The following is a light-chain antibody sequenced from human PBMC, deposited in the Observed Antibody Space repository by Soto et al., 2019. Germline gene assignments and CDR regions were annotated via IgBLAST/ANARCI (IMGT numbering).Light chain of an antibody. J-gene: IGKJ1*01. V-gene: IGKV3-15*01. CDR3: QQYNNWPPDRT. CDR1: QSVGSN. CDR2: GAS. Sequence: EIVMTQSPATLSVSPGERATLSCRASQSVGSNLAWYQQKPGQAPRLLLYGASTRATGTPARFSGSGSGTEFALTISSLQSEDFAIYFCQQYNNWPPDRTFGQGTKVEIK.